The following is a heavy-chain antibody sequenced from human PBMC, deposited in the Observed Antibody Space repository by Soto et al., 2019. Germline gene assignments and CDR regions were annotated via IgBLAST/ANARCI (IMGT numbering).Heavy chain of an antibody. J-gene: IGHJ4*02. CDR2: IYWDNDE. Sequence: QITLKESGPTLVKPTQTLTLTCTFSGFSLSTNGVGVGWIRQPPGKALEWLALIYWDNDERYSPSMKSRLIITKDTSKNQVVLTMTNMDPVDTATYYCAHRRVGYGDPDYYFEYWGQGILVTVSS. D-gene: IGHD4-17*01. CDR1: GFSLSTNGVG. CDR3: AHRRVGYGDPDYYFEY. V-gene: IGHV2-5*02.